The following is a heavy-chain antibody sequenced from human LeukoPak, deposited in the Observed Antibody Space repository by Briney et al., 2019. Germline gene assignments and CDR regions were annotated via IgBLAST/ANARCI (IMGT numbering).Heavy chain of an antibody. Sequence: SETLSLTCTVSGGSISSYYWSWIRQPPGKGLEWIGSIYYSGSTNYNPSLKSRVTISVDTSKTQFSLKLRSVTAADTAVYYCARHLPGYSNTWPGPWGQGTLVTVSS. J-gene: IGHJ5*02. D-gene: IGHD2-2*01. V-gene: IGHV4-59*08. CDR2: IYYSGST. CDR3: ARHLPGYSNTWPGP. CDR1: GGSISSYY.